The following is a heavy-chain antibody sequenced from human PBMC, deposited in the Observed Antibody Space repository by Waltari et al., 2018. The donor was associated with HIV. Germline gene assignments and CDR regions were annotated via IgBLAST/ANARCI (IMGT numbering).Heavy chain of an antibody. CDR3: ARLRWDASFYYGLDV. J-gene: IGHJ6*02. V-gene: IGHV4-34*02. CDR1: GGSFSGYY. CDR2: LYHSGAA. D-gene: IGHD4-17*01. Sequence: QVQLQQWGAGLLKPSETLSLTCAVYGGSFSGYYWTWIRQPPGKGLQWIAELYHSGAANYNPSLKSRVTISVDTSKNQFSLKLRSVTAADTAVYYCARLRWDASFYYGLDVWGQGTTVTVSS.